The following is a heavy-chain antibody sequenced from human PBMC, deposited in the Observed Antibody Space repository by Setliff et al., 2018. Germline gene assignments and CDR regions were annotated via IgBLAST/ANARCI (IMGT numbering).Heavy chain of an antibody. CDR2: VYPGDSDT. CDR1: GYRFTTYW. CDR3: AREHVSGHSEY. D-gene: IGHD1-26*01. V-gene: IGHV5-51*01. J-gene: IGHJ4*02. Sequence: GESLKISCKGSGYRFTTYWIAWVRQKPGKGLEWMGIVYPGDSDTQYSPSFQGQVTFSSDKSINTAYLHLSSLKASDTAMYYCAREHVSGHSEYWGQGTLVTGSS.